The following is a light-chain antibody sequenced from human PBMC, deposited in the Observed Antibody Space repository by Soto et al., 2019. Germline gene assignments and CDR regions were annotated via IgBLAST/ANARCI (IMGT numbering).Light chain of an antibody. CDR3: EQYGNSPFN. Sequence: EIVLTQSPGTLSLSPGERATLSCRASQSVSSSYLAWYQQKSGQAPRLLIYGASSRATGIPYRFSGSGSGAEFTLTISRLEPEDFGVYYCEQYGNSPFNFGGGTKVEIK. V-gene: IGKV3-20*01. J-gene: IGKJ4*01. CDR2: GAS. CDR1: QSVSSSY.